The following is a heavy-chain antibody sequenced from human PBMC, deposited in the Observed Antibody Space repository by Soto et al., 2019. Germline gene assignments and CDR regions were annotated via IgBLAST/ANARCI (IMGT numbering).Heavy chain of an antibody. D-gene: IGHD3-22*01. CDR3: ARERDYYDSSGYFPRPDFDYGMDV. J-gene: IGHJ6*02. V-gene: IGHV1-69*13. CDR1: GGTFSSYA. CDR2: IIPIFGTA. Sequence: SVKVSCKASGGTFSSYAISWVRQAPGQGLEWMGGIIPIFGTANYAQKFQGRVTITADESTSTAYMELSSLRSEDTAVYYCARERDYYDSSGYFPRPDFDYGMDVWGQGTTVTVSS.